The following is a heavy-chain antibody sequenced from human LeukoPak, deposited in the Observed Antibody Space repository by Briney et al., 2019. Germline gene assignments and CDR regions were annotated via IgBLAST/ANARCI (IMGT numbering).Heavy chain of an antibody. CDR2: IKQDGSEK. CDR1: GFTFSSYW. D-gene: IGHD2-2*01. J-gene: IGHJ1*01. V-gene: IGHV3-7*01. Sequence: PGGSLRLSCAASGFTFSSYWMSWVRQAPGKGLEWVANIKQDGSEKYYVDSVKGRFTISRDNSNNTLYLQMNSLRPEDTAVYYCAKISTSTNCGLEGSQHWGQGTLVTVSS. CDR3: AKISTSTNCGLEGSQH.